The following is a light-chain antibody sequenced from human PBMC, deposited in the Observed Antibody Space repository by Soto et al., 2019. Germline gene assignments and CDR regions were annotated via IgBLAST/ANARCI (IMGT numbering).Light chain of an antibody. CDR2: GAS. V-gene: IGKV3D-15*01. Sequence: EIVMTQSPATLSVSPWERATLSCTASQSVSSNLAWYQQKPGQAPRLLIYGASTRATGIPDRFSGGGSGTDFTLTISRLEPEDFAVYYCQQFSSYPLTFGGGTKVDI. CDR3: QQFSSYPLT. J-gene: IGKJ4*01. CDR1: QSVSSN.